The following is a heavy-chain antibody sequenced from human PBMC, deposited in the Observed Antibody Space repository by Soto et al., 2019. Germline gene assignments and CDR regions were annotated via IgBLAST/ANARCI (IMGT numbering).Heavy chain of an antibody. Sequence: QVQLVQSGAEVKKPGASVKVSCKASGYTFTPYAMHWVRQAPGQRLEWMGWINAGNGNTKYSQKFQGRVTISTDTSASTAYLELSSLRSEATAVYYCASEGAVAGDSNFDYWGQVNMVTVSS. J-gene: IGHJ4*02. V-gene: IGHV1-3*01. D-gene: IGHD6-19*01. CDR2: INAGNGNT. CDR3: ASEGAVAGDSNFDY. CDR1: GYTFTPYA.